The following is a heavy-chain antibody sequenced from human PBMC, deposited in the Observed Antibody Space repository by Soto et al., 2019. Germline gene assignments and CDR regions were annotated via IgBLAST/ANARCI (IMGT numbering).Heavy chain of an antibody. Sequence: QVQLQQWGAGLLKPSETLSLMCAVYGGSFSGYYWSWIRQPPGKGLEWIGEINLGGITNYNPSLKSRLTISVDTSKNHFSLKLNSVTAADTAVYFCARSGGLNYALAFWGQGTLVTVPS. CDR3: ARSGGLNYALAF. V-gene: IGHV4-34*01. D-gene: IGHD3-16*01. CDR1: GGSFSGYY. J-gene: IGHJ4*02. CDR2: INLGGIT.